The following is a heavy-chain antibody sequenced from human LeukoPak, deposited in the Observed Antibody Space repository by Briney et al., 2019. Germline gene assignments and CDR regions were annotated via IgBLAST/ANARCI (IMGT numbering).Heavy chain of an antibody. CDR1: GYSFTSYW. J-gene: IGHJ4*02. Sequence: GESLKISCKGSGYSFTSYWIGWVRQMPGKGLEWMGIIYPCDSDTRYSPSFQGQVTISADKSISTAYLQWSSLKASDTAMYYCVRQIADSSGYYYVRHPFDYWGQGTLVTVSS. CDR2: IYPCDSDT. CDR3: VRQIADSSGYYYVRHPFDY. D-gene: IGHD3-22*01. V-gene: IGHV5-51*01.